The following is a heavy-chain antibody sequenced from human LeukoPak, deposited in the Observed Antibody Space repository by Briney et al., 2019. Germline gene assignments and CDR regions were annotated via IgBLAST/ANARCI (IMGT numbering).Heavy chain of an antibody. Sequence: GASVKVSCTASGYTFTSYYMHWVRQAPGQGLEWMGIINPSGGSTSYAQKFQGRVTMTRDTSTSTVYMELSSLRSEDTAVYYCAREYYYGSGSYYNVGYYYYGMDVWGKGTTVTVSS. D-gene: IGHD3-10*01. CDR2: INPSGGST. J-gene: IGHJ6*04. CDR1: GYTFTSYY. CDR3: AREYYYGSGSYYNVGYYYYGMDV. V-gene: IGHV1-46*01.